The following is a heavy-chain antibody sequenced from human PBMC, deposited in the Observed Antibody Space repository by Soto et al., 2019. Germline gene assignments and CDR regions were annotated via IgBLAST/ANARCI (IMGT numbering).Heavy chain of an antibody. Sequence: GASVKVSCKASGYTFTTYGISWVRQAPGQGLEWMGWISPNNGNTKYAQKIQGRVTTTTDTSTSTAYMDLRSLSFDDTAVYYCARGRAATLAAGGHDYWGQGTLVTVSS. CDR3: ARGRAATLAAGGHDY. CDR1: GYTFTTYG. J-gene: IGHJ4*02. D-gene: IGHD6-13*01. CDR2: ISPNNGNT. V-gene: IGHV1-18*01.